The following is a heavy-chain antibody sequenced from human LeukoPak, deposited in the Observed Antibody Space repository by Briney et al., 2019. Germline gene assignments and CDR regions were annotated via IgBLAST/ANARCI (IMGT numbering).Heavy chain of an antibody. V-gene: IGHV1-8*03. CDR1: GYTFTSYD. CDR3: ARGKLSITMTVDDAFDI. D-gene: IGHD3-22*01. J-gene: IGHJ3*02. Sequence: ASVKVSCKASGYTFTSYDINWVRQATGQGLEWMGWMNPNSGNTGYAQKFQGRVTITRNTSISTAYMELSSLRSEDTAVYYCARGKLSITMTVDDAFDIWGQGTMVTVSS. CDR2: MNPNSGNT.